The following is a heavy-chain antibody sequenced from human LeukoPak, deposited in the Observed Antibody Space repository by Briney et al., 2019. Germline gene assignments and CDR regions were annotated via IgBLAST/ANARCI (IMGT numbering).Heavy chain of an antibody. Sequence: PGGSLRLSCAASGFDVSSNYMSWVRQAPGQGLEWVSVIYTGGSTYYADSVKGRFTISRDNSKNMLFLQMNSLRAEDTAVYYCARDRRLWFGSFDYWGQGTLVTVSS. V-gene: IGHV3-66*01. CDR3: ARDRRLWFGSFDY. D-gene: IGHD3-10*01. J-gene: IGHJ4*02. CDR2: IYTGGST. CDR1: GFDVSSNY.